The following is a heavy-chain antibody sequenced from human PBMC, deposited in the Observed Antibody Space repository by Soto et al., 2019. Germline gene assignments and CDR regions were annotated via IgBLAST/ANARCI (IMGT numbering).Heavy chain of an antibody. Sequence: GGSLRLCRAASGFTFISYGMHWVRQAPGKGLEWVAVIWYDGSNKYYADSVKGRFTISRDNSKNTLYLQMNSLRAEDTAVYYCARDRVGATTGRFDYWGQGTLVTVSS. J-gene: IGHJ4*02. D-gene: IGHD1-26*01. CDR1: GFTFISYG. V-gene: IGHV3-33*01. CDR2: IWYDGSNK. CDR3: ARDRVGATTGRFDY.